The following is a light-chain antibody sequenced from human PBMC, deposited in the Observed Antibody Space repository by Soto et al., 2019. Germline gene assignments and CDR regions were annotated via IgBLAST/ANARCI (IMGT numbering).Light chain of an antibody. Sequence: DIQMTQSPSSLSASVGDRVTITCRAAQDISNYLAWYQQKPAKVPKLLIYAASTLQAGVPSRFRGSGSGTYFTITISSLQPEDVATYYCQKYNSAPTWTFGQGTKVEIK. V-gene: IGKV1-27*01. CDR2: AAS. CDR3: QKYNSAPTWT. CDR1: QDISNY. J-gene: IGKJ1*01.